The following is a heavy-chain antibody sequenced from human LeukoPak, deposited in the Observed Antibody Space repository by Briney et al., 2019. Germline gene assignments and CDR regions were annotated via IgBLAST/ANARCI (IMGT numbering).Heavy chain of an antibody. Sequence: GGSLRLSCAASGFTFSSYWMSWVRQAPGKGLEWVANIKQDGSEKYYVDSVKGRFTISRDNAKNSLFLQMSSLRAEDTAVYFCARGVPSGVDYFDYWGQGTLVTVSS. CDR1: GFTFSSYW. V-gene: IGHV3-7*01. CDR2: IKQDGSEK. J-gene: IGHJ4*02. D-gene: IGHD6-19*01. CDR3: ARGVPSGVDYFDY.